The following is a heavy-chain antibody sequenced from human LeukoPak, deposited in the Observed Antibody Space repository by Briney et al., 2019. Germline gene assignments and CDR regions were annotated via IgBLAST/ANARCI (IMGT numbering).Heavy chain of an antibody. CDR1: GFTFNNYA. V-gene: IGHV3-23*01. CDR3: AKDEPEGGGYDILTGSSANPRGAFDI. J-gene: IGHJ3*02. CDR2: ISGSGGST. D-gene: IGHD3-9*01. Sequence: GGSLRLSCTAAGFTFNNYAMSWVRQAPGKGLEWVSAISGSGGSTYYADSVKGRFTISRDNSKNTLYLQMNSLRAEDTAVYYCAKDEPEGGGYDILTGSSANPRGAFDIWGQGTMVTVSS.